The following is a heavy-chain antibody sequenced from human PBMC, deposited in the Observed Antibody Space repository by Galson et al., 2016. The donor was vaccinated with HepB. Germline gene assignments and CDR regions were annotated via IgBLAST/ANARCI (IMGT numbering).Heavy chain of an antibody. CDR1: GASISTNNW. V-gene: IGHV4-4*01. D-gene: IGHD1-1*01. CDR2: IYHTGDT. Sequence: ETLSLTCAVSGASISTNNWWRWVRQSPGKGLQWIGQIYHTGDTNYNPSLKSRVTMSVDESKNQFSLNLRSVTAADTALYFCTREAPGDHFDYWGQGTLVTVST. CDR3: TREAPGDHFDY. J-gene: IGHJ4*02.